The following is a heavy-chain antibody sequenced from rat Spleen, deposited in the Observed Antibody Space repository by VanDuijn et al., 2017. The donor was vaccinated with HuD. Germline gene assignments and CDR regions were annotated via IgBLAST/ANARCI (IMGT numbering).Heavy chain of an antibody. D-gene: IGHD1-2*01. CDR2: ITNTGVST. CDR3: ARPCSRRYVMDA. J-gene: IGHJ4*01. CDR1: KFTFDNYW. Sequence: EVQLVESGGGLVQPGRSLKLSCVASKFTFDNYWMTWIRQAPGKGLEWVASITNTGVSTYYPDSVKGRFTISRDNAKSTLYLQMNSLRSEDTATYYCARPCSRRYVMDAWGQGASVTVSS. V-gene: IGHV5-31*01.